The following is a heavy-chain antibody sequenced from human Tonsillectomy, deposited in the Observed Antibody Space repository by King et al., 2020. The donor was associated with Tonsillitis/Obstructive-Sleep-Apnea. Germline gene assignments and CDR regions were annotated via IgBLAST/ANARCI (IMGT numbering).Heavy chain of an antibody. Sequence: QLQESGPGLVKPSGTLSLTCAVSGGSISRSNWWSWVRQPPGKGLGWIGGIYHRGGTNYNPSLKSRFTISVEKSKKQFSLKLSSVTAADTAVYYCARDHEWVYDFWSGYWGSGWFDPWGQGTLVTVSS. D-gene: IGHD3-3*01. CDR2: IYHRGGT. J-gene: IGHJ5*02. V-gene: IGHV4-4*02. CDR3: ARDHEWVYDFWSGYWGSGWFDP. CDR1: GGSISRSNW.